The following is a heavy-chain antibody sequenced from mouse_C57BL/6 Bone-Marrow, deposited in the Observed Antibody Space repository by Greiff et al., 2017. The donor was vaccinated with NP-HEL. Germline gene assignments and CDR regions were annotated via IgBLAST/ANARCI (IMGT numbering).Heavy chain of an antibody. CDR3: TRPGTDY. CDR2: IDPETGGT. CDR1: GYTFTDYE. Sequence: QVQLQQSGAELVRPGASVTLSCKASGYTFTDYEMHWVKRTPVHGLEWIGAIDPETGGTAYNQKFKGKAILTADKSSSTAYMELRSLTSEDSAVYYCTRPGTDYWGQGTTLTVSS. J-gene: IGHJ2*01. V-gene: IGHV1-15*01. D-gene: IGHD4-1*01.